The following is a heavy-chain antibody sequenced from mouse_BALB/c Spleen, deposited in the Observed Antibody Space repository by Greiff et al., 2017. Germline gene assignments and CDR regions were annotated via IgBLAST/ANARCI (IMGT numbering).Heavy chain of an antibody. J-gene: IGHJ3*01. D-gene: IGHD2-1*01. CDR2: ISSGGGST. CDR1: GFAFSSYD. CDR3: ASFYGTFAY. Sequence: EVKLMESGGGLVKPGGSLKLSCAASGFAFSSYDMSWVRQTPEKRLEWVAYISSGGGSTYYPDTVKGRFTISRDNAKNTLYLQMSSLKSEDTAMYYCASFYGTFAYWGQGTLVTVSA. V-gene: IGHV5-12-1*01.